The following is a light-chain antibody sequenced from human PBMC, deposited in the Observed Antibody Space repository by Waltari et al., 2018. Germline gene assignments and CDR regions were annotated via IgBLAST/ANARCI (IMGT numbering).Light chain of an antibody. V-gene: IGLV1-44*01. J-gene: IGLJ7*01. Sequence: QSLLTQPPPASGTPGLRVPIACSGRSCNIGSNPRTGYQQTPGTAPKLRIYSTNQRPSGVPDRFSGSKAGTSASLAISGLQSEDEADYYCATWDDSLNAAVFGGGTQLSVL. CDR2: STN. CDR1: SCNIGSNP. CDR3: ATWDDSLNAAV.